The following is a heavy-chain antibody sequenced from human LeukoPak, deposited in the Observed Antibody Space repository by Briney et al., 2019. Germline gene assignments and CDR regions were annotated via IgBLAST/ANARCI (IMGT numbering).Heavy chain of an antibody. CDR3: AKDYDSSGYYTTRYYYYGMDV. CDR1: GFTFSSYA. V-gene: IGHV3-30-3*01. CDR2: ISYDGSNK. D-gene: IGHD3-22*01. J-gene: IGHJ6*02. Sequence: GGSLRLSCAASGFTFSSYAMHWVRQAPGKGLEWVAVISYDGSNKYYADSVKGRFTISRDNSKNTLHLQMDSLRAEDTAVYYCAKDYDSSGYYTTRYYYYGMDVWGQGTTVTVSS.